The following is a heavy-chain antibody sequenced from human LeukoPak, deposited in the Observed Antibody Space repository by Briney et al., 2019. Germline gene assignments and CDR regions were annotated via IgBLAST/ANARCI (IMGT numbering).Heavy chain of an antibody. CDR3: AVPLTRGWYFDL. J-gene: IGHJ2*01. D-gene: IGHD2-2*01. CDR2: INPNSGGT. CDR1: GYTFTGYY. V-gene: IGHV1-2*02. Sequence: ASVKVSCKASGYTFTGYYMHWVRQAPGQGLEWMGWINPNSGGTNYAQKFQGRVTMTRDTSISTAYMELSSLRSEDTAVYYCAVPLTRGWYFDLWGRGTLVTVSS.